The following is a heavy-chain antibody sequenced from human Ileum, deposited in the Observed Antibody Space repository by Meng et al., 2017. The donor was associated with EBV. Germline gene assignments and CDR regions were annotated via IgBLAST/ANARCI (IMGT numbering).Heavy chain of an antibody. CDR1: GGSFSNYY. Sequence: QVELQQGGAGLLKPSATLSLTCGVYGGSFSNYYWTWIRQPPGKGLEWIGEISHTGTTKYNPSLKNRVTISLDTSNNQFSLNLNSVTAADTALYYCARYGTCGANSFYCFDPWGQGTLVTVSS. D-gene: IGHD4-23*01. CDR3: ARYGTCGANSFYCFDP. CDR2: ISHTGTT. V-gene: IGHV4-34*01. J-gene: IGHJ5*02.